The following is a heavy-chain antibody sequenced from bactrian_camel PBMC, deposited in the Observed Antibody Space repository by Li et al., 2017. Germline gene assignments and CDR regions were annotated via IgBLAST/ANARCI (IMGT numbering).Heavy chain of an antibody. CDR1: GYFDNGYC. J-gene: IGHJ4*01. CDR2: IDDAGTP. Sequence: LVESGGGSVQAGEALRLSCAASGYFDNGYCMGWFRQAPGKEREGVAAIDDAGTPNYASFVKGRFAISRDAAKTEDTAMYYCTTHFSQNGARYDDTWPRGEGTQVTVS. V-gene: IGHV3S67*01. D-gene: IGHD1*01.